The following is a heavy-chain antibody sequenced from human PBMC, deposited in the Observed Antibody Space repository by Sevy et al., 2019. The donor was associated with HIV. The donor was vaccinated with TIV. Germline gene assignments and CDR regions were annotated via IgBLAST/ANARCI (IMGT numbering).Heavy chain of an antibody. Sequence: ASVKVSCKASGYTFTGYYMHWVRQAPGQGLEWMGWINPNSGGTNYAQKFQGRVTMTRDTSIGKAYMELSRLRSDDTAVYYGARDLGYCSSTSCNRNWFDPWGQGTLVTVSS. J-gene: IGHJ5*02. CDR3: ARDLGYCSSTSCNRNWFDP. V-gene: IGHV1-2*02. CDR1: GYTFTGYY. CDR2: INPNSGGT. D-gene: IGHD2-2*01.